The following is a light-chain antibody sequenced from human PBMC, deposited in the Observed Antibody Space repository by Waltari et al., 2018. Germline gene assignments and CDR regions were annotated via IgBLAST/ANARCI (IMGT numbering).Light chain of an antibody. Sequence: DIVMTQSPDSLAVSLGERATINCKSSQSVLYRSNNKNCLAWYQQKPGQSPKLLIYWTSTRESGVPDRFSGGGSGTDFTLTISSLQAEDVAVYHCQQYYTTPPTFGGGTKVEIK. CDR3: QQYYTTPPT. CDR1: QSVLYRSNNKNC. V-gene: IGKV4-1*01. J-gene: IGKJ4*01. CDR2: WTS.